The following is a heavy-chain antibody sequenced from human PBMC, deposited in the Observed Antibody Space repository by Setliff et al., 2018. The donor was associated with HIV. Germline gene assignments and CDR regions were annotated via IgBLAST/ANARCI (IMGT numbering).Heavy chain of an antibody. D-gene: IGHD5-12*01. V-gene: IGHV1-69*13. CDR3: ARDAGYSGSAWNY. CDR1: GDTFTGYT. J-gene: IGHJ4*02. CDR2: IIPSLGTA. Sequence: GASVKVSCKSSGDTFTGYTITWVRQAPGQGLEWMGGIIPSLGTANYAQRFKGRVMFTADASTSTVYMELSSLRSEDTGMYYCARDAGYSGSAWNYWGQGTLVTVSS.